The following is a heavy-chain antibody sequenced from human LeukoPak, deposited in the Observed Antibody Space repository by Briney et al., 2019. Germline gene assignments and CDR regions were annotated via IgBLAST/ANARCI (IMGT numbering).Heavy chain of an antibody. Sequence: GGSLRLSCAASGFTFSSYAMHWVRQAPGKGLEWVAVISYDGSNKYYADSVKGRFTISRDNSKNTLYLQMNSRRAEDTAVYYCARGGQPDYWGQGTLVTVSS. CDR2: ISYDGSNK. J-gene: IGHJ4*02. V-gene: IGHV3-30-3*01. D-gene: IGHD2-15*01. CDR3: ARGGQPDY. CDR1: GFTFSSYA.